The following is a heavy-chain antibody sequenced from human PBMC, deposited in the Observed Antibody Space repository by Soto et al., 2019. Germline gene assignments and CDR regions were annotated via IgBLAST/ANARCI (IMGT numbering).Heavy chain of an antibody. CDR3: AREGGYGYDENGGDGMDV. CDR2: IGTAGDT. V-gene: IGHV3-13*01. J-gene: IGHJ6*02. D-gene: IGHD3-3*01. Sequence: EVQLVESGGGLVQPGGSLRLSCAASGFTFSSYDMHWVRQATGKGLEWVSDIGTAGDTYYPGSVKGRFTISRENAKNSLYLEMDCRRAGDPAVYYWAREGGYGYDENGGDGMDVWVHGTTVTVSS. CDR1: GFTFSSYD.